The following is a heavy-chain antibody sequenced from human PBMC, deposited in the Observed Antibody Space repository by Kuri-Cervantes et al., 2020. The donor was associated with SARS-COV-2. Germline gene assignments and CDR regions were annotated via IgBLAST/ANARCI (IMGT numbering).Heavy chain of an antibody. CDR2: IKQDGSEK. Sequence: GESLKISCAASGFTFSSYWMSWVRQAPGKGLEWVANIKQDGSEKYYVDSVKGRFTISRDNAKNSLYLQMNSLRAEDTAVYYCARDAGTYDYVWGSYRNDNWFDPWGQGTLVTVSS. CDR3: ARDAGTYDYVWGSYRNDNWFDP. V-gene: IGHV3-7*01. J-gene: IGHJ5*02. CDR1: GFTFSSYW. D-gene: IGHD3-16*02.